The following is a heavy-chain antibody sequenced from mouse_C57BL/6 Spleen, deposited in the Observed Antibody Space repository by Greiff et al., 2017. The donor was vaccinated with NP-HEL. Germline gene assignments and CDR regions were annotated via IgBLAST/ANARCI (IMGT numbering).Heavy chain of an antibody. V-gene: IGHV1-76*01. CDR3: ARLAYYSNYCAMDY. CDR1: GYTFTDYY. Sequence: QVQLQQSGAELVRPGASVKLSCKASGYTFTDYYINWVKQRPGQGLEWIARIYPGSGNTYYNEKFKGKATLTAEKSSSTAYMQLSSLTSEDSAVYFCARLAYYSNYCAMDYWGQGTSVTVSS. J-gene: IGHJ4*01. CDR2: IYPGSGNT. D-gene: IGHD2-5*01.